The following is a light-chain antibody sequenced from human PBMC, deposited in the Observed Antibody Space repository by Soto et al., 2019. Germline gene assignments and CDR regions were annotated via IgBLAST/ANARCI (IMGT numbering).Light chain of an antibody. V-gene: IGKV2-30*02. Sequence: DVAMTQSPLSLPVTLGQPAAISCRSSQSLVHSDGNTYLNWLQQRPGQPPRRLLYKVSKRDSGVPDRFSGSESGTDFTLTISRVEAEDVGVYYCVQGTHWPRAFGQGTKVDIK. CDR2: KVS. J-gene: IGKJ1*01. CDR3: VQGTHWPRA. CDR1: QSLVHSDGNTY.